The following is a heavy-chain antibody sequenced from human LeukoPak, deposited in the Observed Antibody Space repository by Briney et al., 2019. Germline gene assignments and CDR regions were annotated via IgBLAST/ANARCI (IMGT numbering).Heavy chain of an antibody. V-gene: IGHV3-7*01. J-gene: IGHJ3*02. CDR2: IKQDGSEK. Sequence: PGGSLRLSCAASGFTFSSYWMSWVRQAPGKGLEWVANIKQDGSEKYYVDSVKGRFTISRDNAKNSLYLQMNSLRAEDTAVYYCARAGGTARGNAFDIWGQGTMVTVSS. D-gene: IGHD5-18*01. CDR1: GFTFSSYW. CDR3: ARAGGTARGNAFDI.